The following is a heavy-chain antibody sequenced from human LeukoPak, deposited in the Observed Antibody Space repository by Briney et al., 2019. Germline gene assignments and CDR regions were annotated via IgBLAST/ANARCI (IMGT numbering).Heavy chain of an antibody. V-gene: IGHV1-69*05. D-gene: IGHD2-15*01. Sequence: SVKVSCKASGGTFSSYAISWVRQAPGQGLEWMGRIIPIFGTANYAQKFQGRVTITTDESTSTAYMGLSSLGSEDTAVYYCAREWELLNGGLYYWGQGTLVTVSS. J-gene: IGHJ4*02. CDR1: GGTFSSYA. CDR2: IIPIFGTA. CDR3: AREWELLNGGLYY.